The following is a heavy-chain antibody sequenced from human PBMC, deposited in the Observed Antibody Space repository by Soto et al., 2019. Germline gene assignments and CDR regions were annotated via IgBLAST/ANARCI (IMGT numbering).Heavy chain of an antibody. D-gene: IGHD2-15*01. CDR3: ARGGYCSGGSCYYFDY. CDR1: GGTFSSYA. Sequence: QVQLVQSGAEVKKPGSSVKVSCKASGGTFSSYAISWVRQAPGQGIEWMGGIIPIFGTANYAQKFQGRVTITADESTSTADMELSSLRSEDTAVYYCARGGYCSGGSCYYFDYWGQGTLVTVSS. V-gene: IGHV1-69*12. J-gene: IGHJ4*02. CDR2: IIPIFGTA.